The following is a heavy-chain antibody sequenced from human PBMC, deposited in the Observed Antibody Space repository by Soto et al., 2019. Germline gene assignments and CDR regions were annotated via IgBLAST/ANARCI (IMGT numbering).Heavy chain of an antibody. V-gene: IGHV4-39*01. Sequence: SETLSLTCNVSGGSISSSNYYWGWIRQTPGKGLEWIGSIYYSGSTYYNPSLKSRVTISVDTSKNQFSLKLSSVTAADTAVYYCASQSRITMVRGVINYMDVWGKGTTVTVSS. CDR1: GGSISSSNYY. CDR3: ASQSRITMVRGVINYMDV. D-gene: IGHD3-10*01. J-gene: IGHJ6*03. CDR2: IYYSGST.